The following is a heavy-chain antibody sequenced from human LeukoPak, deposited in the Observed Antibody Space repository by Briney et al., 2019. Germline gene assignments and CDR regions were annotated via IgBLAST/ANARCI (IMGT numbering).Heavy chain of an antibody. V-gene: IGHV5-51*01. CDR3: ASIIHYYDSSGYYPYYFDY. CDR2: IYPGDSDT. CDR1: GYSFTSYW. J-gene: IGHJ4*02. D-gene: IGHD3-22*01. Sequence: GESLKISCKGSGYSFTSYWIGWVRQMPGKGLEWMGIIYPGDSDTRYNPSFQGQVTISADKSISTAYLQWSSLKASDTAMYYCASIIHYYDSSGYYPYYFDYWGQGTLVTVSS.